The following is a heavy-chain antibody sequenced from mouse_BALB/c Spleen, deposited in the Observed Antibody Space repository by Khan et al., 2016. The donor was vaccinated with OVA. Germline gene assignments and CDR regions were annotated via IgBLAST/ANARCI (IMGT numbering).Heavy chain of an antibody. CDR2: IWAGGST. J-gene: IGHJ2*01. CDR1: GFSLTSYC. V-gene: IGHV2-9*02. Sequence: QMQLEESGPGLVAPSQCLSITCTVSGFSLTSYCVHWVRQPPGKGLEWLGVIWAGGSTNYNSALMSRLSIRTDNSKSQVFLKMNSVQTDDTAMYYCARLEDKWGQGTTLTVSS. CDR3: ARLEDK.